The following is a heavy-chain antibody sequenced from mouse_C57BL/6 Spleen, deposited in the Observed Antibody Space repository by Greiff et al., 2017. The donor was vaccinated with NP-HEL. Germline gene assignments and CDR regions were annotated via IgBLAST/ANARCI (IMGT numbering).Heavy chain of an antibody. J-gene: IGHJ2*01. CDR3: TRRDLGLYYFDY. V-gene: IGHV1-15*01. CDR1: GYTFTDYE. Sequence: QVQLKQSGAELVRPGASVTLSCKASGYTFTDYEMHWVKQTPVHGLEWIGAIDPETGGTAYNQKFKGKAILTADKSSSTAYMELRSLTSEDSAVYYCTRRDLGLYYFDYWGQGTTLTVSS. CDR2: IDPETGGT. D-gene: IGHD4-1*01.